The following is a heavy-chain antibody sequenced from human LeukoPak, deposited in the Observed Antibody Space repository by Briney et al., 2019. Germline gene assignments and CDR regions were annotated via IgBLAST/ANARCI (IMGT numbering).Heavy chain of an antibody. CDR3: ARDAGVTTGNYYYYGMDV. D-gene: IGHD4-11*01. V-gene: IGHV1-46*01. CDR2: IDPSGGGT. Sequence: ASVKVSCKASGYTFTRYYMHWVRQASGQGLEWMGIIDPSGGGTSYAQKFQGRVIMTRDTSTSTAYMELSSLRSEDTAVYYCARDAGVTTGNYYYYGMDVWGQGTTVTVSS. CDR1: GYTFTRYY. J-gene: IGHJ6*02.